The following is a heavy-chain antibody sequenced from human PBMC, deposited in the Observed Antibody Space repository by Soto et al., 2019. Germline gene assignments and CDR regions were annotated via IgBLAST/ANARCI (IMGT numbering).Heavy chain of an antibody. CDR1: GYSFTSYW. D-gene: IGHD3-9*01. CDR2: IYPGDSDT. J-gene: IGHJ6*02. V-gene: IGHV5-51*01. Sequence: GESLKISCKGSGYSFTSYWIGWVRQMPGKGLEWMGIIYPGDSDTRYSPSFQGQVTISADKSISTAYLQWSSLKASDTAMYYCARGGNYDILTGYYYGMGVWGQGTTVTVSS. CDR3: ARGGNYDILTGYYYGMGV.